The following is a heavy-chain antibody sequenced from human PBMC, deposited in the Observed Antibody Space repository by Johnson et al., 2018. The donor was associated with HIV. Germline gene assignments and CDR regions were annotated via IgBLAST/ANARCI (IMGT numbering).Heavy chain of an antibody. Sequence: MLLVESGGGLVQPGGSLRLSCAASGFTFSTYWMSWVRQAPGKGLEWVANIKHDGSDKYYVGSVTGRFTISRGNAKSSLYLQMNSRRAEDTAVYYCARDSFMAVTLSDAFDIWGQGTVVTVSS. CDR1: GFTFSTYW. CDR2: IKHDGSDK. CDR3: ARDSFMAVTLSDAFDI. V-gene: IGHV3-7*01. J-gene: IGHJ3*02. D-gene: IGHD2-21*02.